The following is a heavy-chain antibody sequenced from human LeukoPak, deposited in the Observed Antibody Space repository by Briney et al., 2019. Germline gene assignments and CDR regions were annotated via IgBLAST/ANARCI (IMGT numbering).Heavy chain of an antibody. V-gene: IGHV4-39*07. J-gene: IGHJ4*02. CDR3: AREGRDGYNFADFDY. D-gene: IGHD5-24*01. CDR2: IYYSGST. Sequence: SETLSLTCTVSGGSINSSSYYWGWIRQPPGKGLEWIGSIYYSGSTYYNPSLKSRVTISVDTSKNQLSLKLSSVTAADTAVYYCAREGRDGYNFADFDYWGQGTLVTVSS. CDR1: GGSINSSSYY.